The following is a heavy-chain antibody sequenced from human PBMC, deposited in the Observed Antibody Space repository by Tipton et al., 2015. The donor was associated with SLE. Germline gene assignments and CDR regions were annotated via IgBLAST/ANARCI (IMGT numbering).Heavy chain of an antibody. Sequence: QSGAEVKKPGASVKVYCKASGYTFTNYGISWVRQAPGQGLEWMGWLSAYNGNTNYAQKLQGRVTMTTDTSTSTAYMELSSLRSEDTAVYYCARDRRSYCSGGSCYSYSWFDPWGQGSLVTVSS. CDR1: GYTFTNYG. CDR3: ARDRRSYCSGGSCYSYSWFDP. V-gene: IGHV1-18*01. J-gene: IGHJ5*02. CDR2: LSAYNGNT. D-gene: IGHD2-15*01.